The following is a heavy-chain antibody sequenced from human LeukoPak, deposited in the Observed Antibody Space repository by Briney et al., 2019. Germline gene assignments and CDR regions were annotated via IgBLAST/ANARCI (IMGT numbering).Heavy chain of an antibody. Sequence: ASVKVSCKASGYTFTSYYMHWVRQAPGQGLEWMGIINPSGGSTSYAQKFQGRVTMTRDMSTSTVYMELSSLRSEDTAVYYCARRCCCGGSCYYGRGGYYYYYYMDVWGKGTTVTVSS. CDR1: GYTFTSYY. CDR2: INPSGGST. CDR3: ARRCCCGGSCYYGRGGYYYYYYMDV. D-gene: IGHD2-15*01. V-gene: IGHV1-46*01. J-gene: IGHJ6*03.